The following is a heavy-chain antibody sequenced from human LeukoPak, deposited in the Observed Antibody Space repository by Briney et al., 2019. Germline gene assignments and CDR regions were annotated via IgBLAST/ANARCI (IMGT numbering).Heavy chain of an antibody. Sequence: PSETLSLTCTVSGGSISSGSYYWSWIRQPAGKGLEWIGRIYTSGSTYYNPSLKSRVTISVDTSKNQFSLKLSSVTAADTAVYYCARDYDSSGYYIGGGVNYFDYWGQGTLVTVSS. D-gene: IGHD3-22*01. CDR2: IYTSGST. J-gene: IGHJ4*02. V-gene: IGHV4-61*02. CDR1: GGSISSGSYY. CDR3: ARDYDSSGYYIGGGVNYFDY.